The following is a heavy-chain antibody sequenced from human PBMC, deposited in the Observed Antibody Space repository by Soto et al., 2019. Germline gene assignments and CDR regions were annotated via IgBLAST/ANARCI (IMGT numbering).Heavy chain of an antibody. CDR3: ARGKTTGLFDY. Sequence: QVQLQQWGAGLLKPSETLSLTCAVYGGSFRGYYWTWIRQPPGTGLDWIGEINNSGSTNYNPSLKRRVTISVYTSKHQSSLQLTSVTDAGTAVYSRARGKTTGLFDYWGQVTLVTVSS. V-gene: IGHV4-34*01. CDR1: GGSFRGYY. D-gene: IGHD1-7*01. CDR2: INNSGST. J-gene: IGHJ4*02.